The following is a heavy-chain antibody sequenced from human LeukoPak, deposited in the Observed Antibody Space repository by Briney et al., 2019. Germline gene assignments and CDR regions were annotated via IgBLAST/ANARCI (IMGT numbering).Heavy chain of an antibody. Sequence: GASVKVSCKASGYTFTGYYMHWVRQAPGQGLEWMGRINPNSGGTNYAQKFQGRVTMTRDTSISTAYMELSRLRSDDTAVYYCASSEYGDYSYYFDYWGQGTLVTVSS. D-gene: IGHD4-17*01. CDR3: ASSEYGDYSYYFDY. CDR1: GYTFTGYY. J-gene: IGHJ4*02. CDR2: INPNSGGT. V-gene: IGHV1-2*06.